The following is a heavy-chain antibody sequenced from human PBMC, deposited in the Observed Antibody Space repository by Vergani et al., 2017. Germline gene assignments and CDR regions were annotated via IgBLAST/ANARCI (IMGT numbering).Heavy chain of an antibody. Sequence: EVQLLESGGDLVPPGGSLRLSCAASGFTFNTYAMSWIRQAPGKGLEWVSDISGSGGSTYYADSVKGRFTISRDNSKNTLYLQMNSLRAEDTAVYYCAKGGDIVVVPAATIDYWGQGTLVTVSS. CDR3: AKGGDIVVVPAATIDY. CDR2: ISGSGGST. CDR1: GFTFNTYA. V-gene: IGHV3-23*01. D-gene: IGHD2-2*01. J-gene: IGHJ4*02.